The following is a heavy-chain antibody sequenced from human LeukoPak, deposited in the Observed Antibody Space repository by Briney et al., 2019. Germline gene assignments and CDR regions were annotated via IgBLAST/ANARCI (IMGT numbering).Heavy chain of an antibody. CDR2: VDPEDGET. V-gene: IGHV1-69-2*01. CDR1: GYTFTDYY. Sequence: ASVKMSCKASGYTFTDYYMHWVQQAPGKGLEWMGRVDPEDGETIYAEKFQGRVTITADTSTDTAYMELSSLRSEDTAVYYCATGRGGHLQEFDYWGQGTLVTVSS. CDR3: ATGRGGHLQEFDY. D-gene: IGHD3-10*01. J-gene: IGHJ4*02.